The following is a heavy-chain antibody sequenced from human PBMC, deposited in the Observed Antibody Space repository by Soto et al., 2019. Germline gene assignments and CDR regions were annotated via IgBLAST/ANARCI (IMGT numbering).Heavy chain of an antibody. J-gene: IGHJ4*02. Sequence: SETLSLTCTVSGVSINNYYWTWIRQPPGKRLEWIWAIYYTGSTTYNPSLRSRVTFSVDTSKNQFSLSLTSVTAADTAVYFCEKVVSGGHLDYWGQGTQVTVSS. D-gene: IGHD6-25*01. CDR1: GVSINNYY. CDR3: EKVVSGGHLDY. CDR2: IYYTGST. V-gene: IGHV4-59*01.